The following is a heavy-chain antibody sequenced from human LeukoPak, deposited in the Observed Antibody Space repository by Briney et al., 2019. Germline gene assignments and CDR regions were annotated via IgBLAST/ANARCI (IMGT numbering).Heavy chain of an antibody. CDR2: TSSDEKNK. CDR1: GFTFSTYA. J-gene: IGHJ6*03. V-gene: IGHV3-30*04. CDR3: AREHYFYHMDG. Sequence: GGSLRLSCTASGFTFSTYAMHWVRQAPGKGLDWVAVTSSDEKNKYYADSVKGRFTISRDNSKNTLYLQMNSLRVEDTAVYYCAREHYFYHMDGWGEGTTVTVSS.